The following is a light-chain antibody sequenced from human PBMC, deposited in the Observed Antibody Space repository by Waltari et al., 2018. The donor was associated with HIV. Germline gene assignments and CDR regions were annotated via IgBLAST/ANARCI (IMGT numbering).Light chain of an antibody. CDR3: HQYFNTPLT. CDR2: WAS. Sequence: IVMTQSPDSLSVSLGGRATTNCTSRQSVFYSSNNKDYLAWYQVRPGQPPNLLIYWASTRESGVPDRFSGSGSGTNFTLTITSLQAEDVATYYCHQYFNTPLTFGGGTTVEI. J-gene: IGKJ4*01. CDR1: QSVFYSSNNKDY. V-gene: IGKV4-1*01.